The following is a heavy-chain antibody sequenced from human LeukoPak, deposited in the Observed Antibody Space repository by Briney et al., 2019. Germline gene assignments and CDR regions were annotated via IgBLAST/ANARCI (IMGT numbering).Heavy chain of an antibody. D-gene: IGHD3-22*01. Sequence: ASVKVSCKASGGTFSSYAISWVRQAPGQGLEWMGWISAYNGNTNYAQKLQGRVTMTTDTSTSTAYMELRSLRSDDTAVYYCARVQGNYYDSSGYYFSFGSPYYMDVWGKGTTVTVSS. V-gene: IGHV1-18*01. CDR3: ARVQGNYYDSSGYYFSFGSPYYMDV. J-gene: IGHJ6*03. CDR2: ISAYNGNT. CDR1: GGTFSSYA.